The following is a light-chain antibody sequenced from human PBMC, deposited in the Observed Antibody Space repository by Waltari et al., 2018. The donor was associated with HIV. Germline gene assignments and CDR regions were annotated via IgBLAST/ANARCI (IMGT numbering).Light chain of an antibody. V-gene: IGLV6-57*04. J-gene: IGLJ2*01. CDR1: SGSISNHY. CDR3: QSYYLSIVV. CDR2: EDN. Sequence: NFMLTQPHSVSESPGETVTISCTRRSGSISNHYVQWYQQRPGSAPTTVIYEDNKRPAGVPDRFSGSIDSSSNSASLTISGLKTEDEADYYCQSYYLSIVVFGGGTKLTVL.